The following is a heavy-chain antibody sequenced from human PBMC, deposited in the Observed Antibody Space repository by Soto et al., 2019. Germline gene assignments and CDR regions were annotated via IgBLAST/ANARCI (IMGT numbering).Heavy chain of an antibody. CDR2: ISGSGGTT. V-gene: IGHV3-23*01. D-gene: IGHD2-15*01. CDR1: GFIFSSYA. J-gene: IGHJ5*02. CDR3: AKSTTVVTDWLDP. Sequence: GGSLRLSCAASGFIFSSYAMGWVRQAPGKGLEWVSIISGSGGTTYSADSVKGRFTISRDNSKNTLFLQMTSLRAEDTAVYYCAKSTTVVTDWLDPWGQGTLVTVS.